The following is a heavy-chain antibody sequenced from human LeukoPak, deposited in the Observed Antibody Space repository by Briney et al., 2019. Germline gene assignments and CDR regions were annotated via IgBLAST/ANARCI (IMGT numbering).Heavy chain of an antibody. CDR3: ARHGWGSSWWAFDY. J-gene: IGHJ4*02. D-gene: IGHD6-13*01. Sequence: PSETLSLTCTVSGGSISSYYWSWIRQPPGKGLEWIGEINHSGSTNYNPSLKSRVTISVDTSKNQFSLKLSSVTAADTAVYYCARHGWGSSWWAFDYWGQGTLVTVSS. V-gene: IGHV4-34*01. CDR2: INHSGST. CDR1: GGSISSYY.